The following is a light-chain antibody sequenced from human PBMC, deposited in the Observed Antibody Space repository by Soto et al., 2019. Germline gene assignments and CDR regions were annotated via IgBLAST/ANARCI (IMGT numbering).Light chain of an antibody. J-gene: IGKJ4*01. Sequence: EIVLTQSPATLSVSPGERATLSCRASQSVTINLAWYQQKPGQAPRLLIYGASTRATGIPARFSGSGSGTELTLTITSLQSEDFAVYYCQQYSDWPVTFGGGTKVEIK. V-gene: IGKV3-15*01. CDR1: QSVTIN. CDR2: GAS. CDR3: QQYSDWPVT.